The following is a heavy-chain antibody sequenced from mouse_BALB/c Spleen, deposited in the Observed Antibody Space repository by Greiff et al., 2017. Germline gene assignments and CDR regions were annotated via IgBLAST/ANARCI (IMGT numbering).Heavy chain of an antibody. D-gene: IGHD1-1*01. CDR3: ARGYGSSYGYFDY. CDR1: GFTFSSYA. Sequence: EVKLMESGGGLVKPGGSLKLSCAASGFTFSSYAMSWVRQTPEKRLEWVASISSGGSTYYPDSVKGRFTISRDNARNILYLQMSSLRSEDTAMYYCARGYGSSYGYFDYWGQGTTLTVSS. CDR2: ISSGGST. J-gene: IGHJ2*01. V-gene: IGHV5-6-5*01.